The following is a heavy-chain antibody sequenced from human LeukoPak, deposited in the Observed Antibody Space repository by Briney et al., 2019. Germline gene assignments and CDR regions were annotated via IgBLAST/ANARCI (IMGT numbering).Heavy chain of an antibody. CDR1: GFTFSRYW. D-gene: IGHD6-13*01. Sequence: GGSLRLSCAASGFTFSRYWMHWVRQAPGKGLMWVSRISPDGSTTLYADSVKGRFTISRDNAKNTLYLQMNSLRAEDTAMYYCARVTSSRGAIDIWGQGTMVTVSS. CDR3: ARVTSSRGAIDI. V-gene: IGHV3-74*03. J-gene: IGHJ3*02. CDR2: ISPDGSTT.